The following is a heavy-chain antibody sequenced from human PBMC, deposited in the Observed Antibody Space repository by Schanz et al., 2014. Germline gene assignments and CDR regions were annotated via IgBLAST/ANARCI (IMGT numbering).Heavy chain of an antibody. D-gene: IGHD3-10*01. CDR3: AKGRFGELSAFDI. V-gene: IGHV3-23*04. CDR1: GFTFSSHW. J-gene: IGHJ3*02. Sequence: EVQLVQSGGGLVQPGGSLRLSCAASGFTFSSHWMHWVRQDPGKGLVWVSAISASGGTTYYADSVKGRFTISRDNSKNTLYLQMNSLRAEDTAVYYCAKGRFGELSAFDIWGQGTMVTVSS. CDR2: ISASGGTT.